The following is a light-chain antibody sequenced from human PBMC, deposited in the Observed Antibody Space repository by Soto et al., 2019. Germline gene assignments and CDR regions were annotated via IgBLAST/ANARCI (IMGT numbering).Light chain of an antibody. Sequence: SYELTQPPSVSVAPGKTARITCGGNNIGSKSVHWYQQKPGQAPVLVIYYDSDRPSGIPERFSGSNSGNTATLTISRVEAGDEAGYYCQVWDSSSDLHVVFGGGTKLTVL. CDR1: NIGSKS. CDR2: YDS. V-gene: IGLV3-21*04. CDR3: QVWDSSSDLHVV. J-gene: IGLJ2*01.